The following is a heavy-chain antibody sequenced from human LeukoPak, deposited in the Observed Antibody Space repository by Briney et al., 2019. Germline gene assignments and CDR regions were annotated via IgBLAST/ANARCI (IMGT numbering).Heavy chain of an antibody. CDR3: ARASPFWSGYYLDY. D-gene: IGHD3-3*01. CDR2: ISSSSSTI. J-gene: IGHJ4*02. V-gene: IGHV3-48*01. CDR1: GFTFSSYS. Sequence: PGGSLRLSCAASGFTFSSYSMNWVRQAPGKGLEWVSYISSSSSTIYYADSVKGRFTISRDNAKNSLYLQMNSLRAEDTAVYYCARASPFWSGYYLDYWGQGTLVTVSS.